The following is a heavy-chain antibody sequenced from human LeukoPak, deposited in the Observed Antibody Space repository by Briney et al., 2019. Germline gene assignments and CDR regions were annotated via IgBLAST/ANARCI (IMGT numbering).Heavy chain of an antibody. CDR3: VKIVMAGGYFDY. D-gene: IGHD3-16*01. CDR1: GFTFSSYA. J-gene: IGHJ4*02. V-gene: IGHV3-64*05. Sequence: PGRSLRLSCSASGFTFSSYAMHCVRQAPGKGLEYVSAISSNGATTYYADSVKGRFTISRDNSKNTLYFQMSSLRPEDTAVYYCVKIVMAGGYFDYWGQGTLVTVSS. CDR2: ISSNGATT.